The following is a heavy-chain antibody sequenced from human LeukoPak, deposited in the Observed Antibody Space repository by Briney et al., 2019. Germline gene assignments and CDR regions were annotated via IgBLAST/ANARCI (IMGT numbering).Heavy chain of an antibody. CDR2: INSDGSST. V-gene: IGHV3-74*01. CDR1: GFTFSNYW. Sequence: GGSLRLSRAASGFTFSNYWMHWVRQAPGKGLVWVSRINSDGSSTSYADFVKGRFTISRDNAKNTLYLQMNGLRAEDTAVYYCATLHIVNTTFAYWGQGTLVTISS. D-gene: IGHD2-21*01. CDR3: ATLHIVNTTFAY. J-gene: IGHJ4*02.